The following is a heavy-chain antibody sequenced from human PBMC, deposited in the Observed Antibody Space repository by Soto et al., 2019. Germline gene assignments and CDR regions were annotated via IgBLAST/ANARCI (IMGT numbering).Heavy chain of an antibody. CDR1: GGSFSTYY. D-gene: IGHD3-9*01. Sequence: QLQQWGAGLLKPSETLSLTCVVSGGSFSTYYYNWIRQSPGKGLEWIGEINHSGSNNYSPSLKSRFTMSLDTSKNQFSLKLTSVTAADTAVYYWARGGSNDWQVAFDIWGQGTMVTVSS. CDR2: INHSGSN. CDR3: ARGGSNDWQVAFDI. V-gene: IGHV4-34*01. J-gene: IGHJ3*02.